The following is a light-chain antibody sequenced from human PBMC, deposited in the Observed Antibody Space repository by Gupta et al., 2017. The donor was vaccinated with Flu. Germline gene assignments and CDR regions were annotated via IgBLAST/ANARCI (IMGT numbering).Light chain of an antibody. V-gene: IGLV1-47*01. J-gene: IGLJ3*02. Sequence: QSVLTQPPSVSGTPGQRVTISCSGSSSNLQNNYVYWYQQVPGTAPTLLIARDEERPSGVSDRFSGSKSGSSASLAISGLRSEDEAEYYCAAGDDSLGGQVFGGGTKLTVL. CDR1: SSNLQNNY. CDR3: AAGDDSLGGQV. CDR2: RDE.